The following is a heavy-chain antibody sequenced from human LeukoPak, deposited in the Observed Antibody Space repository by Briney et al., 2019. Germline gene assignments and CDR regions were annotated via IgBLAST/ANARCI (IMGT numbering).Heavy chain of an antibody. CDR1: GGSISSYY. Sequence: PSETLSLTCTVSGGSISSYYWSWIRQPPGKGLEWITYSSYTGSTNYYPSLKSRVTISVDTSKNQFSLRLRSVTAADTAVYYCARFIPSSGIDPWGQGTLVTVSS. CDR3: ARFIPSSGIDP. V-gene: IGHV4-59*01. J-gene: IGHJ5*02. CDR2: SSYTGST. D-gene: IGHD3-10*02.